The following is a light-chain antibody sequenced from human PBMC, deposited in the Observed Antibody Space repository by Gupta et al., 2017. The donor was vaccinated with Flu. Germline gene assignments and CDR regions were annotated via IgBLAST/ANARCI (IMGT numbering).Light chain of an antibody. CDR2: EVS. CDR1: SSEVGGYNY. J-gene: IGLJ1*01. V-gene: IGLV2-14*01. CDR3: SSYTSSSTYV. Sequence: QSALTQPASVSGSPGQSLTVSCTGTSSEVGGYNYVSWYQQHPGKAPKLMIYEVSNRPSGVSNRFSGSKSGNTASLTISGLQAEDEADYYCSSYTSSSTYVFGTGTKVTVL.